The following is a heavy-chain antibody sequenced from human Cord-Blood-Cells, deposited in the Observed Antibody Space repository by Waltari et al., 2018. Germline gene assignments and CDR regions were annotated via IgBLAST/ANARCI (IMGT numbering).Heavy chain of an antibody. Sequence: QLQLQESGPGLVKPSDTLSPTCTVTGGSTSSSSYHWGWLRQPPGTGLAWIGSIYYSGSTYYNPSLKSRVTISVDTSKNQFSLKLSSVTAADTAVYYCARHRKNITIFGVVIISNWFDPWGQGTLVTVSS. CDR1: GGSTSSSSYH. CDR3: ARHRKNITIFGVVIISNWFDP. CDR2: IYYSGST. J-gene: IGHJ5*02. D-gene: IGHD3-3*01. V-gene: IGHV4-39*01.